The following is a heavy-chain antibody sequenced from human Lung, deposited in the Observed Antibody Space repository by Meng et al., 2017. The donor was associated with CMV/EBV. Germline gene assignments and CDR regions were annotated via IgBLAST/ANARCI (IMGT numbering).Heavy chain of an antibody. CDR2: ISSSSSYI. J-gene: IGHJ6*02. CDR1: GFTFSSYS. CDR3: ARDRGGSYDDDYYYYGMDV. V-gene: IGHV3-21*01. D-gene: IGHD1-26*01. Sequence: ESXKISXAASGFTFSSYSMNWVRQAPGKGLEWVSSISSSSSYIYYADSVKGRFTISRDNAKNSLYLQMNSLRAEDTAVYYCARDRGGSYDDDYYYYGMDVWGQGXTVTVSS.